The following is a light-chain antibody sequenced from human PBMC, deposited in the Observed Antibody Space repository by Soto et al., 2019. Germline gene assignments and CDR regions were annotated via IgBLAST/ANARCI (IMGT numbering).Light chain of an antibody. V-gene: IGKV1-33*01. Sequence: DIQMTQSPSSLSASVGDRVTITCQASQDISTYLNWYQQKPGQAPKLLIYDASNLETGVPSRFSGSGSGTEFTLTISSLQPDDFATYYCQQYNSYSFGQGTKVDIK. CDR3: QQYNSYS. CDR2: DAS. J-gene: IGKJ1*01. CDR1: QDISTY.